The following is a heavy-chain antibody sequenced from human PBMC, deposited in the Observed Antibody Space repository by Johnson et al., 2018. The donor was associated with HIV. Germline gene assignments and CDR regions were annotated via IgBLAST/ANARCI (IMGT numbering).Heavy chain of an antibody. Sequence: EVQLVESGGGVVHPGGSLRLSCAASGFTVSSNYMSWVRQAPGKGLEWVSVIYSGGSTYYADSVKGRFTISRDNAKNSLYLQMNSLRPQDTAVYYCARTRQGAFDIWGQGTMVTVSS. CDR2: IYSGGST. CDR3: ARTRQGAFDI. V-gene: IGHV3-66*02. CDR1: GFTVSSNY. J-gene: IGHJ3*02.